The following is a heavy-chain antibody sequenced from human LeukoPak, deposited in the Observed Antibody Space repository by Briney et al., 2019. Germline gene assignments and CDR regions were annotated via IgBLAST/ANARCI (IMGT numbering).Heavy chain of an antibody. CDR1: GYTFTSYG. Sequence: ASVKVSCKASGYTFTSYGISWVRQAPGQGLEWMGWISAYSGNTNYAQKLQGRVTMTTDTSTSTAYIELRSLRSDDTAVYYCARDLFDSQEAYTYWGQGTLVTVSS. D-gene: IGHD3-16*01. V-gene: IGHV1-18*01. J-gene: IGHJ4*02. CDR2: ISAYSGNT. CDR3: ARDLFDSQEAYTY.